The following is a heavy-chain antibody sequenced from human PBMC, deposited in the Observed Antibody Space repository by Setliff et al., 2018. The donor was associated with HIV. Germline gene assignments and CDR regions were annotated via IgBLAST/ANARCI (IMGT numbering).Heavy chain of an antibody. CDR2: IKQDGSEE. CDR1: GLTFSNYW. CDR3: ANLWELGA. J-gene: IGHJ5*02. V-gene: IGHV3-7*01. Sequence: GGSLRLSCAASGLTFSNYWMNWVRQAPGRGLEWVANIKQDGSEEYYVDSVKGRFTISRDNAKNSLSLQMNSLRAEDTAVYLCANLWELGAWGQGTLVTVSS. D-gene: IGHD3-16*01.